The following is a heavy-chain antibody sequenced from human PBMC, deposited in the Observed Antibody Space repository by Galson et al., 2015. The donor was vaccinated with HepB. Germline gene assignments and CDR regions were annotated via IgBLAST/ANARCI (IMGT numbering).Heavy chain of an antibody. Sequence: SLRLSCAASGFTFGDYAMSWFRQAPGKGLEWVGFIRSKAYGGTTEYAASVKGRFTISRDDSKSIAYLQMNSLKTEDTAVYYCTRVGSTIFGVVTSFHRGYVSPRYFDYWGQGTLVTVSS. V-gene: IGHV3-49*03. CDR3: TRVGSTIFGVVTSFHRGYVSPRYFDY. CDR1: GFTFGDYA. D-gene: IGHD3-3*01. CDR2: IRSKAYGGTT. J-gene: IGHJ4*02.